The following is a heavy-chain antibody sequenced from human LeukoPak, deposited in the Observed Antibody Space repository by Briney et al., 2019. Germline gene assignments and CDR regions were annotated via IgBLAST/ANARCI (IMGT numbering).Heavy chain of an antibody. Sequence: SETLSLTCTVSGGSISSYYWSWIRQPLGKGLEWIGYIYYSGSTNYNPSLKSRVTISVDTSKNQFSLKLSSVTAADTAAYYCARWLNFDWLSKGHAFDIWGQGTMVTVSS. CDR2: IYYSGST. CDR1: GGSISSYY. CDR3: ARWLNFDWLSKGHAFDI. J-gene: IGHJ3*02. V-gene: IGHV4-59*01. D-gene: IGHD3-9*01.